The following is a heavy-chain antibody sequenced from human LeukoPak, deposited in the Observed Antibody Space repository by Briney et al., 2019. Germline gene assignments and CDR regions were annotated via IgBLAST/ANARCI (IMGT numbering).Heavy chain of an antibody. D-gene: IGHD3-22*01. CDR1: GFTFSSYS. V-gene: IGHV3-21*01. CDR3: ARDSGSSGYHFDY. CDR2: ISSSSSYI. Sequence: GGSLRLSCAASGFTFSSYSMNWVRQAPGKGLEWVSSISSSSSYIYYADSVKGRFTISRDNAKNSLYLQMNSLRAEDTAVYYCARDSGSSGYHFDYWGQGTLVTVSS. J-gene: IGHJ4*02.